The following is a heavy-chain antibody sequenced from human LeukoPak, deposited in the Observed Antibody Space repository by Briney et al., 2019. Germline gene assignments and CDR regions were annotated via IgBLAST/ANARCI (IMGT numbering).Heavy chain of an antibody. D-gene: IGHD2-21*01. CDR2: IYHSGST. J-gene: IGHJ4*02. Sequence: SETLSLTCTVSGYSISSGYYWGWIRQPPGKGLEWIGSIYHSGSTYYNPSLKSRVTISVDTSKNPFSLKLSSVTAADTAVYYCARRVGVALDYWGQGTLVTVSS. V-gene: IGHV4-38-2*02. CDR3: ARRVGVALDY. CDR1: GYSISSGYY.